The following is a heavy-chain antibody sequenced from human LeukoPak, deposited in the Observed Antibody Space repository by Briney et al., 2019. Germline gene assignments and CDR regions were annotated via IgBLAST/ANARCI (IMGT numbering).Heavy chain of an antibody. J-gene: IGHJ4*02. D-gene: IGHD6-13*01. CDR2: INHSGST. CDR3: ARARHYSSSWADY. V-gene: IGHV4-34*01. CDR1: GGSFSGYY. Sequence: SETLSLTCAVYGGSFSGYYWSWIRQPPGKGLEWIGEINHSGSTNYNPSLKSRVTISVDTSKNQFSLKLGSVTAADTAVYYCARARHYSSSWADYWGQGTLVTVSS.